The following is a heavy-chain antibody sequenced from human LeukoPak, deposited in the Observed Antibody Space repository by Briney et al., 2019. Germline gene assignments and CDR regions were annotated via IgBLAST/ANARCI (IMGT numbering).Heavy chain of an antibody. Sequence: PGGSLRLSCAASGFTFSSYAMSWVRQAPGKGLEWVSAISGSGGSTYYADSVKGWFTISRDNSKNTLYLQMNSLRAEDTAVYYRAKDRKMVRGEDYWGQGTLVTVSS. CDR1: GFTFSSYA. D-gene: IGHD3-10*01. CDR2: ISGSGGST. CDR3: AKDRKMVRGEDY. V-gene: IGHV3-23*01. J-gene: IGHJ4*02.